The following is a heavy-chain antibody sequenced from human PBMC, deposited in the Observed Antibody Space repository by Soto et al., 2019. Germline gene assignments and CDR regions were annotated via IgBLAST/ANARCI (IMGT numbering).Heavy chain of an antibody. CDR2: ISAYNGNT. CDR1: GYTFTSYG. J-gene: IGHJ4*02. V-gene: IGHV1-18*01. Sequence: QVQLVQSGAEVKKPGASVKVSCKASGYTFTSYGISWVRQAPGQGLEWMGWISAYNGNTNYAQKLQGRVTMTTDTXXSTDDMELRSLSSDDTAVYYCARDDTLEGATQPDYWGQGTLGTVSS. CDR3: ARDDTLEGATQPDY. D-gene: IGHD1-26*01.